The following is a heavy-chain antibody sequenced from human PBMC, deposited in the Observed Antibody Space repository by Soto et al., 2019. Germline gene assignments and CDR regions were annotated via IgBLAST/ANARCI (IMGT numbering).Heavy chain of an antibody. CDR1: GGSVSSGGNY. V-gene: IGHV4-39*01. D-gene: IGHD6-6*01. CDR2: VHDTGTT. Sequence: QLQLQESGPGLVKPSETLSLTCAVSGGSVSSGGNYWGWIRQSPGKGLEWIGSVHDTGTTHYNPSLTSRVTISVDTSKTQFSLSVNSVTAADTAVYYCARGLSSPSAAGVWGQGTLVTVSS. CDR3: ARGLSSPSAAGV. J-gene: IGHJ4*02.